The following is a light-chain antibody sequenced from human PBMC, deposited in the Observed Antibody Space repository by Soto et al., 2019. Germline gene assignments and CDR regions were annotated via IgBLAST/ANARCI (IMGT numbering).Light chain of an antibody. J-gene: IGKJ2*01. V-gene: IGKV3-20*01. CDR1: QSVRNSY. CDR2: GAS. Sequence: EIVVTQSPGTLSLSPGERATLSCRASQSVRNSYLAWYQQKPGQAPRLLIYGASGRATGIPDRFSGSGSGTDFTLTISRLEPDGFAVYYGLQYGSSPYTVGQGTKLEI. CDR3: LQYGSSPYT.